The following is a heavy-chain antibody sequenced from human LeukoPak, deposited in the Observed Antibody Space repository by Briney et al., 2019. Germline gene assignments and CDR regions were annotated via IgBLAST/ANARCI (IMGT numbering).Heavy chain of an antibody. CDR1: GDSISSSNSY. J-gene: IGHJ6*03. Sequence: PSETLSLTCTVSGDSISSSNSYWGWIRQPPGKGLEWIGSIYYSGNTYYNASLKSRVTISVDTSKNQFSLKLSSVTAADTAVYYCARGRYMDVWGKGTTVTVSS. CDR3: ARGRYMDV. CDR2: IYYSGNT. V-gene: IGHV4-39*01.